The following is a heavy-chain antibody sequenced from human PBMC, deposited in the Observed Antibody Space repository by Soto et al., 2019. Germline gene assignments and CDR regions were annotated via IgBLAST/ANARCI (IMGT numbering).Heavy chain of an antibody. D-gene: IGHD2-15*01. J-gene: IGHJ5*02. CDR3: AKHPRADYGGISDP. V-gene: IGHV4-59*11. Sequence: PSETLSLTCTVAGGSIGNLCCRWIRHPPGKKLEWIGYIYYSGSTNYNPSLKSRVTISVDTSKNQFSLKLYSVTTADTALYYRAKHPRADYGGISDPWGQGTPVTVSS. CDR2: IYYSGST. CDR1: GGSIGNLC.